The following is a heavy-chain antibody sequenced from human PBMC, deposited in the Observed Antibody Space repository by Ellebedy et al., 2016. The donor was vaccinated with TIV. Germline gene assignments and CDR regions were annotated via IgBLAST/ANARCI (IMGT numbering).Heavy chain of an antibody. J-gene: IGHJ6*02. CDR1: GASITSSSFH. Sequence: ESLKISXSVSGASITSSSFHWDWLRQPPGKGLEWIGSMYYSGSTYYNPSLKSRVTISVDTSKNQFSLKLSSVTAADTAVYYCVRVPLGFVGMDVWGQGTTVTVSS. CDR3: VRVPLGFVGMDV. CDR2: MYYSGST. D-gene: IGHD7-27*01. V-gene: IGHV4-39*01.